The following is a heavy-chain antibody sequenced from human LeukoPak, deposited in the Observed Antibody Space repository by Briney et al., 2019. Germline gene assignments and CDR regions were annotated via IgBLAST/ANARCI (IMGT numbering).Heavy chain of an antibody. Sequence: GVSLRLSCAASGFTFSGSGMGWVRQAPGKGLECVSPITGSGGSTSYTDSVKGRFTISRDNSKNTLYLQMNSLRAEDTAVYYCARGRNTGRQFYFDYWGQGTLVTVAS. CDR2: ITGSGGST. V-gene: IGHV3-23*01. CDR1: GFTFSGSG. J-gene: IGHJ4*02. CDR3: ARGRNTGRQFYFDY. D-gene: IGHD5-18*01.